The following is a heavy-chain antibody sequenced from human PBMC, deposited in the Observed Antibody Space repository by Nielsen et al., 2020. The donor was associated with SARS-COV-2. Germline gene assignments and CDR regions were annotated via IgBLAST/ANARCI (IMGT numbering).Heavy chain of an antibody. V-gene: IGHV1-24*01. CDR2: FDPEDGGI. CDR3: ASLPYDNSGLDFDS. Sequence: ASVKVSCKVSGNTLSGVSMHWVQQAPGKGLEWMGGFDPEDGGITYAQKFQGRVTMTEDSSTDTAYMELSSLRSEDTAVYYCASLPYDNSGLDFDSWGQGTLVAVSS. CDR1: GNTLSGVS. J-gene: IGHJ4*02. D-gene: IGHD3-22*01.